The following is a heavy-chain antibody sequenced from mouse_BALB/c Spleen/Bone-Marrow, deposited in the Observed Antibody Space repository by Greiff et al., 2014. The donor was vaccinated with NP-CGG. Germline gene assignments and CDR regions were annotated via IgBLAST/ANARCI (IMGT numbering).Heavy chain of an antibody. Sequence: EVQLQQSGSELVKPGASVKLSCAASGFNIKDTYMHWVKQRPEQGLEWIGRIDPANGDTKYDPKFQGKATITADTSSNTAYLQLSSLTSEDTAVYYCTRSSFCYGSSYWYFDVWGAGTTVTVSS. CDR3: TRSSFCYGSSYWYFDV. CDR2: IDPANGDT. CDR1: GFNIKDTY. J-gene: IGHJ1*01. D-gene: IGHD1-1*01. V-gene: IGHV14-3*02.